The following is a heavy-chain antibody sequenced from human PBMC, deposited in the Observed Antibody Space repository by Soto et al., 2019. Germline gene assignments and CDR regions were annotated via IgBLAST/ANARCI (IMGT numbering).Heavy chain of an antibody. D-gene: IGHD3-10*01. CDR2: IIPLFGTA. V-gene: IGHV1-69*06. J-gene: IGHJ5*02. CDR3: AKERFGDSGWFDP. Sequence: QVQLVQSGAEVKKPGSSVKVSCKASGGTFNSYTIGWVRQAPGQGLEWMGGIIPLFGTANYAQKFQGRVTIFADKSTSTAYMELSSLRSEDTAVYYCAKERFGDSGWFDPWGQGTLVTVSS. CDR1: GGTFNSYT.